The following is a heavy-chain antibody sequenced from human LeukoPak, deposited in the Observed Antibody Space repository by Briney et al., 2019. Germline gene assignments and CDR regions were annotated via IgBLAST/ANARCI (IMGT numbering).Heavy chain of an antibody. V-gene: IGHV4-59*10. CDR3: ARGSLYDSFI. J-gene: IGHJ3*02. D-gene: IGHD3-3*01. CDR2: IYTSGST. CDR1: GGSFSGYY. Sequence: SETLSLTCAVYGGSFSGYYWSWIRQPPGKGLEWIGRIYTSGSTNYNPSLKSRVTMSVDTSKNQFSLKLSSVTAADTAVYYCARGSLYDSFIWGQGTMVTVSS.